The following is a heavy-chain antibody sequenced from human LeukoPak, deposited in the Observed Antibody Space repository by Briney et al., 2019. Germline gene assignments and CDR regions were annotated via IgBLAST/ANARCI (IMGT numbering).Heavy chain of an antibody. J-gene: IGHJ4*02. CDR2: ISGSGGST. Sequence: GGSLRLSCAASGFTFSSYAMSWVRQAPGKGLEWVSAISGSGGSTYYADSVKGRFTISRDNSKNTLYLQMNSLRAEDTAVYYCAKVLAIPYDFLGYYFDYWDQGTLVTVSS. D-gene: IGHD3-3*01. CDR3: AKVLAIPYDFLGYYFDY. CDR1: GFTFSSYA. V-gene: IGHV3-23*01.